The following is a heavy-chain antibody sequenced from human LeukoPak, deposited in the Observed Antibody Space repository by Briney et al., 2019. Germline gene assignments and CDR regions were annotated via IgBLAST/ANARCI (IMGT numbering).Heavy chain of an antibody. J-gene: IGHJ6*02. V-gene: IGHV3-30-3*01. CDR3: ARDAGSRGMDV. CDR2: ISYDGSNK. CDR1: GFTFSSYA. Sequence: GRSLGLSCAASGFTFSSYAMHWVRQAPGEGLEWVAVISYDGSNKYYADSVKGRFTISRDNSKNTLYLQMNSLRAEDTAVYYCARDAGSRGMDVWGQGTTVTVSS.